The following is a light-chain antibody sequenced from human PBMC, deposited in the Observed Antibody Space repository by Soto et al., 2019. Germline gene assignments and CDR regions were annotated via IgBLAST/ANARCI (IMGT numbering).Light chain of an antibody. V-gene: IGKV1-9*01. Sequence: DIQLTQSPSFLSASIGDRVTITCRASQGISSDLAWYQQKPGKAPNLLIYTASTLQTGVPSRFSGSGSGTEFTLTISSLQPEDFATNYCQQLNSNPITYGQGTRLEIK. CDR2: TAS. CDR1: QGISSD. J-gene: IGKJ5*01. CDR3: QQLNSNPIT.